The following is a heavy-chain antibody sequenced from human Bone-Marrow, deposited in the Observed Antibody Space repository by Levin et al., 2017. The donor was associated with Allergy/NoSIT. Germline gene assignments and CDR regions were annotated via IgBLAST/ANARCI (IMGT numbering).Heavy chain of an antibody. CDR2: LYYSGST. V-gene: IGHV4-39*07. J-gene: IGHJ5*02. CDR1: GGSISSSSYY. Sequence: SETLSLTCTVSGGSISSSSYYWGCLRQPPGQGLEWIVSLYYSGSTYYNPSLKSRVTISVDTTKNQFSLKLSSVTAAETGVYYCARDRTLLEWLLYKDNWFDPWGQGTLVTVSS. CDR3: ARDRTLLEWLLYKDNWFDP. D-gene: IGHD3-3*02.